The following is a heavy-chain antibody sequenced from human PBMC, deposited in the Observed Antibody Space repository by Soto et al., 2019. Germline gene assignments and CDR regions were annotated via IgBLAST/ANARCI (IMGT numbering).Heavy chain of an antibody. V-gene: IGHV4-59*01. CDR2: IYYNGNI. CDR1: GGSITSYY. Sequence: QVQLQESGPGLVKPLETLSLTCTVPGGSITSYYWSWVRQPTGKGLEWIGYIYYNGNINYNPSLKSRLTISVDTSKNQFSLRLSSVSAADTAVYYGATGRVYFGSEYWGQGTLVTVSS. D-gene: IGHD3-10*01. CDR3: ATGRVYFGSEY. J-gene: IGHJ4*02.